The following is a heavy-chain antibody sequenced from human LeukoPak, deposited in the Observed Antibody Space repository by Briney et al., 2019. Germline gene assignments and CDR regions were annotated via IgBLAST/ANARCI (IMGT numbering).Heavy chain of an antibody. CDR2: IKQDGSEK. D-gene: IGHD6-13*01. V-gene: IGHV3-7*04. J-gene: IGHJ4*02. CDR3: ARGEPYSSSWSYFDY. CDR1: GFTFSSYW. Sequence: PGGSLRLSCAASGFTFSSYWMSWVRQAPGKGLEWVANIKQDGSEKYYVDSVKGQFAISRDNAKNSLYLQMNSLRAEDTAVYYCARGEPYSSSWSYFDYWGQGTLVTVSS.